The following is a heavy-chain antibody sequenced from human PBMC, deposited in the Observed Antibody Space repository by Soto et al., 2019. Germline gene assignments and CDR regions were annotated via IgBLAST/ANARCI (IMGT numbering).Heavy chain of an antibody. CDR3: ARGVAGPLNWFDP. CDR1: GYTFTSYA. V-gene: IGHV1-3*01. J-gene: IGHJ5*02. D-gene: IGHD6-19*01. Sequence: QVQLVQSGAEVKKPGASVKVSCKASGYTFTSYAMHWVRQAPGQRLEWMGWINAGNGNTKYSQKFQGRVTITRDTSTSTAYMELSSLRSEDTAVYYCARGVAGPLNWFDPWGQGTLVTVSS. CDR2: INAGNGNT.